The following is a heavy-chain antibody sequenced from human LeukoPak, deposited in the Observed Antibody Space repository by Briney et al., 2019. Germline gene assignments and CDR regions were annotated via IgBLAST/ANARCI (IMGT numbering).Heavy chain of an antibody. Sequence: ASVTVSCKASGYTFTSYGISWVRQAPGQGLEWMGWISAYNGNTNYAQKLQGRVTMTTDTSTSTAYMELRSLRSDDTAVYYCARVRRMGSSWYDGNWFDPWGQGTLVTVSS. CDR3: ARVRRMGSSWYDGNWFDP. J-gene: IGHJ5*02. CDR1: GYTFTSYG. CDR2: ISAYNGNT. D-gene: IGHD6-13*01. V-gene: IGHV1-18*01.